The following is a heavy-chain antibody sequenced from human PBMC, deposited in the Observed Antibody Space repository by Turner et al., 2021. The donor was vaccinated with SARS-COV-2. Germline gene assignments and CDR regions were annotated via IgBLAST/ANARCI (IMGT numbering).Heavy chain of an antibody. V-gene: IGHV4-31*03. J-gene: IGHJ4*02. Sequence: QVQLQESGPGLVQRSQTLSLTCTVSGGSISSGAYYWSWIRQHPGKGLEWIGYIHYSGSTYYNPSLKSRVTISVDTSKNQFSLKLSSVTAADTAVYYCARAGTDWLQYYYFDYWGQGTLVTVSS. CDR2: IHYSGST. CDR3: ARAGTDWLQYYYFDY. CDR1: GGSISSGAYY. D-gene: IGHD3-9*01.